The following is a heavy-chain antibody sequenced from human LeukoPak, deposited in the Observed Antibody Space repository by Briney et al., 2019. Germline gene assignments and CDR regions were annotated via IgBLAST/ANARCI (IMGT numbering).Heavy chain of an antibody. CDR3: AKAVCSSTSCYADY. D-gene: IGHD2-2*01. J-gene: IGHJ4*02. CDR2: ISYDGSSK. V-gene: IGHV3-30*04. CDR1: GFTFSSYA. Sequence: GGSLRLSCAASGFTFSSYAIHWVRQAPGKGLEWVAVISYDGSSKYYADSVKGRFTISRDNSNNTLHLQMNSLRAEDTAVYYCAKAVCSSTSCYADYWGQGTLVTVSS.